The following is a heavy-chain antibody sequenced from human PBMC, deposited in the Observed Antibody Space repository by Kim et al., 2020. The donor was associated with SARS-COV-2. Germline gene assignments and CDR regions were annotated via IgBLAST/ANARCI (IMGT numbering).Heavy chain of an antibody. CDR1: GGSISNYF. D-gene: IGHD1-26*01. Sequence: SETLSLTCAVSGGSISNYFWSWIRQPPGKGLEWIGRIHSSESANYNPSLQSRVTMSVDPSKNQFSLKLSSVTAADTAVYYCAISDVGATRVFHFWGQGTVVTVSS. J-gene: IGHJ3*01. CDR2: IHSSESA. V-gene: IGHV4-4*07. CDR3: AISDVGATRVFHF.